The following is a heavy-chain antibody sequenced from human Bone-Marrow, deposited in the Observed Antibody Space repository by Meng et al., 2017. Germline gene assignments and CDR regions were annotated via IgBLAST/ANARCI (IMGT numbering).Heavy chain of an antibody. V-gene: IGHV6-1*01. Sequence: QVQLPESGPGLVKPSQTLSLTRAISGDSVSSNIAAWNWIRQSPSRGLEWLGRTYYRSRWYDDYALSVKSRITINPDTSKNQFSLQLNSVTPEDTAVYYCVRSHSGFLDYWGQGTLVTVSS. D-gene: IGHD3-10*01. CDR3: VRSHSGFLDY. CDR2: TYYRSRWYD. CDR1: GDSVSSNIAA. J-gene: IGHJ4*02.